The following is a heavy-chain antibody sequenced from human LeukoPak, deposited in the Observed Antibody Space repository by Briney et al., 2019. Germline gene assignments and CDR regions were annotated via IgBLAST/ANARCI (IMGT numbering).Heavy chain of an antibody. V-gene: IGHV4-39*07. CDR3: ARSNGSGSYYNYYYYYYMDV. D-gene: IGHD3-10*01. J-gene: IGHJ6*03. Sequence: SETLSLTCTVSGASISTSAYYWGWIRQPPGKGLDWIGNIYYSGSTYYNPSLKSRVTISVDTSKNQFSLKLSSVTAADTAVYYCARSNGSGSYYNYYYYYYMDVWGKGTTVTISS. CDR2: IYYSGST. CDR1: GASISTSAYY.